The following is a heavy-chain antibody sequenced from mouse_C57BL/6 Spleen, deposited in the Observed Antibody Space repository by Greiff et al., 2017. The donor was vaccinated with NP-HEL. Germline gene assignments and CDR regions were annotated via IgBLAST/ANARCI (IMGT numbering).Heavy chain of an antibody. Sequence: VQLQQSGAELARPGASVKMSCKASGYTFTSYTMHWVKQRPGQGLEWIGYINPSSGYTKYNQKFKDKATLTADKSSSTAYMQRSSLTSEDSAVYYCAGDSSVYWYFDVWGTGTTVTVSS. CDR2: INPSSGYT. V-gene: IGHV1-4*01. J-gene: IGHJ1*03. CDR1: GYTFTSYT. D-gene: IGHD3-2*02. CDR3: AGDSSVYWYFDV.